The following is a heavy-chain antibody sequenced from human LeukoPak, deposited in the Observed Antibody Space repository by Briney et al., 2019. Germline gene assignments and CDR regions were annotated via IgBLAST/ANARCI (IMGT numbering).Heavy chain of an antibody. J-gene: IGHJ1*01. CDR1: GGSISSGSYY. CDR3: AREWGVTTWFQH. D-gene: IGHD4-11*01. Sequence: SETLSLTCTLSGGSISSGSYYWSWIRQPAGKGLEWIGRIYTSGSTNYNPSLKSRVTMSVDTSKNQFSLKLSSVTAADTAVYYCAREWGVTTWFQHWGQGTLVTVSS. CDR2: IYTSGST. V-gene: IGHV4-61*02.